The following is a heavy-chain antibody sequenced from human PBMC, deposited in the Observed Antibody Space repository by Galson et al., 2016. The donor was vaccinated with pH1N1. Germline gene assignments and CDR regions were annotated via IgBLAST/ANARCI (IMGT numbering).Heavy chain of an antibody. CDR3: ARADYGDYVGYFDY. Sequence: EWMGIINPSGGSTRYAQKFQGRVTMTRDTSTSPVYMELSSLRSEDTAVYYCARADYGDYVGYFDYWGQGTLVTVSS. CDR2: INPSGGST. J-gene: IGHJ4*02. V-gene: IGHV1-46*01. D-gene: IGHD4-17*01.